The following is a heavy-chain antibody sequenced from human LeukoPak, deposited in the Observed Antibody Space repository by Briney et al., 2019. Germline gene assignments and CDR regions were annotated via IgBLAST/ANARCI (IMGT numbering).Heavy chain of an antibody. Sequence: ASVTVSCKASGYAFTSYYMHWVRQAPAQGLEWMGIIHPSGGSTSSAQKFQGRVTMTRATSTSTVYMVLSSLRSEDTAVYYCARDLGFLDGGNSDGYWGQGTLVTVSS. CDR3: ARDLGFLDGGNSDGY. V-gene: IGHV1-46*01. D-gene: IGHD4-23*01. J-gene: IGHJ4*02. CDR1: GYAFTSYY. CDR2: IHPSGGST.